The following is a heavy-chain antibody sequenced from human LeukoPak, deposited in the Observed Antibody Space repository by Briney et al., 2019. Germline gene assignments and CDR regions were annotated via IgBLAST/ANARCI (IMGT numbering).Heavy chain of an antibody. J-gene: IGHJ4*02. D-gene: IGHD3-10*01. CDR3: ARDNGEANFDY. V-gene: IGHV3-66*01. CDR2: IYSGGST. CDR1: GFTVSSNY. Sequence: GSLRLSCAASGFTVSSNYMSWVRQAPGKGLEWVSVIYSGGSTYYADSVKGRFTISRDNAKNSLYLQMNSLRAEDTAVYYCARDNGEANFDYWGQGTLVTVSS.